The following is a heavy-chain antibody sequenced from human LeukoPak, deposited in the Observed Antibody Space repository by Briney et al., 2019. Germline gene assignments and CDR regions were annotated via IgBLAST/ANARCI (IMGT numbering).Heavy chain of an antibody. Sequence: SETLSLTCAVYVGSFSGYYWSWIRQPPGKGLEWIGEINHSGSTNYNPSLKSRVTISVDTSKNQFSLKLSSVTAADTAVYYCARHLARRGSWFGREDYWGQGTLVTVSS. CDR2: INHSGST. D-gene: IGHD6-13*01. CDR3: ARHLARRGSWFGREDY. V-gene: IGHV4-34*01. J-gene: IGHJ4*02. CDR1: VGSFSGYY.